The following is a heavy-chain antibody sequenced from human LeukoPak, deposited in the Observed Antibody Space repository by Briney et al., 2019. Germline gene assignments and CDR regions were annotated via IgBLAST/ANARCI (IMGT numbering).Heavy chain of an antibody. CDR1: GYIFRSFG. CDR3: AKDLWGSYRWNGAFDI. Sequence: QPGGSLRLSCAASGYIFRSFGMHWVRQAPGKGLEWVAVVSYDAQHKFYADSVKGRFTISRDNSKNTVYLQMNSLRAEDTAVYYCAKDLWGSYRWNGAFDIWGQGTMVTVSS. J-gene: IGHJ3*02. V-gene: IGHV3-30*18. CDR2: VSYDAQHK. D-gene: IGHD3-16*02.